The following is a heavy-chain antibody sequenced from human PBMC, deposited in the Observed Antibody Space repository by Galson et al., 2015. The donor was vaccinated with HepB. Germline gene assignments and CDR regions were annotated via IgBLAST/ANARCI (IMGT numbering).Heavy chain of an antibody. CDR1: GFTFSSYA. J-gene: IGHJ4*02. D-gene: IGHD6-19*01. V-gene: IGHV3-64D*06. CDR2: ISSNGGST. CDR3: VKGGALRQWLATTEYTAYYFDY. Sequence: SLRLSCAASGFTFSSYAMHWVRQAPGKGLEYVSAISSNGGSTYYADSVKGRFTISRDNSKNTLYLQMSSLRAEDTAVYYCVKGGALRQWLATTEYTAYYFDYWGQGTLVTVSS.